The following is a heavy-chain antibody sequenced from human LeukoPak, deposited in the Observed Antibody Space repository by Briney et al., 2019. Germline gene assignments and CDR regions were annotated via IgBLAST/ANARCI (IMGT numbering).Heavy chain of an antibody. V-gene: IGHV3-23*01. CDR3: AKDRTHSGSYGGVDY. D-gene: IGHD1-26*01. CDR2: ISGSGGST. J-gene: IGHJ4*02. Sequence: PGGSLRLSCAASGFTFSSYAMSWVRRAPGKGLEWVSAISGSGGSTYYADSVKGRFTTSRDNSKNTLYLQMNSLRAEDTAVYYCAKDRTHSGSYGGVDYWGQGTLVTVSS. CDR1: GFTFSSYA.